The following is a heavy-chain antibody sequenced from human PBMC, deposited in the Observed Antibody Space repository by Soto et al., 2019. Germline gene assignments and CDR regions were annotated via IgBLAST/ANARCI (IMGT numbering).Heavy chain of an antibody. CDR3: ARVIAAAGIHYYGMDV. V-gene: IGHV1-69*01. CDR2: IIPIFGTA. D-gene: IGHD6-13*01. Sequence: VQLVQSGAEVKKPGSSVKVSCKASGGTFSSYAISWVRQAPGQGLEWMGGIIPIFGTANYAQKFQGRVTMTEDESTSTAYMELSSLRSEDTAVYYCARVIAAAGIHYYGMDVWGQGTTVTVSS. J-gene: IGHJ6*02. CDR1: GGTFSSYA.